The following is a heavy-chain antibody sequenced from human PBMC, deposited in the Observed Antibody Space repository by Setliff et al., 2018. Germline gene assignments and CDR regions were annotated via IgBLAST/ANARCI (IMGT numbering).Heavy chain of an antibody. V-gene: IGHV1-69*06. Sequence: PGESLKISCKGSGYSFTSYAISWVRQAPGQGLEWMGRIIPIFGTANYAQKFQGRVTITADKSTSTAYMELSSLRSEDTAVYYCARDPWQWLTTFTSAEYFQHWGQGTLVTVSS. J-gene: IGHJ1*01. CDR3: ARDPWQWLTTFTSAEYFQH. CDR1: GYSFTSYA. D-gene: IGHD6-19*01. CDR2: IIPIFGTA.